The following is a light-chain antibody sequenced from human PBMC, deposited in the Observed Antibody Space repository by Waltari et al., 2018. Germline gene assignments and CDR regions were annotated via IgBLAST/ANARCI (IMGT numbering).Light chain of an antibody. Sequence: IVLTQYPGTLSLSPGERATLSCRASQCVGRSLAWYQQKPGQAPRLVIYGAPSRATGIPDRFSGSGSGTDFSLTISRLEPEDFAVYYCQHYVRLPATFGQGTKVEIK. CDR3: QHYVRLPAT. J-gene: IGKJ1*01. CDR1: QCVGRS. V-gene: IGKV3-20*01. CDR2: GAP.